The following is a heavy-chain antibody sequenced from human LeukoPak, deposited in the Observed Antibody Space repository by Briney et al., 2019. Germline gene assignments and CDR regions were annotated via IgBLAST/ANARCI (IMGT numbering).Heavy chain of an antibody. D-gene: IGHD6-13*01. V-gene: IGHV1-8*01. Sequence: ASVKVSCKASGHTFTSYDINWVRQATGQGLEWMGWMNPNSGNTGYAQKFQGRVTMTRNTPISTAYMELSSLRFEDTAVYYCASHPRDSSSYYYYYGMDVWGQGTTVTVSS. CDR1: GHTFTSYD. J-gene: IGHJ6*02. CDR3: ASHPRDSSSYYYYYGMDV. CDR2: MNPNSGNT.